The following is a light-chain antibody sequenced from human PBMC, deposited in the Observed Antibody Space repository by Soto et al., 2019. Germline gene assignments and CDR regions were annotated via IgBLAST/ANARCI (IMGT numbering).Light chain of an antibody. CDR3: AAYTGNLNGPV. V-gene: IGLV1-47*01. CDR1: SSNIGGTNY. Sequence: QSVLTQPPSASGTPGQKVFISCSGSSSNIGGTNYAYWYQQLPGAAPKLLIYRSDQRPSGVPERFSGSKTGTSASLTISGLRPEDEAHYYCAAYTGNLNGPVFGGGTQLTVL. CDR2: RSD. J-gene: IGLJ7*01.